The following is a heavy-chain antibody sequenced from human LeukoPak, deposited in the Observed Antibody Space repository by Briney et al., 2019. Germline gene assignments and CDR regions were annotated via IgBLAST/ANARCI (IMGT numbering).Heavy chain of an antibody. J-gene: IGHJ4*02. D-gene: IGHD1-26*01. CDR3: ARLSGGQWELYDY. CDR1: GYTFTGYY. Sequence: GASVKVSCKASGYTFTGYYMHWVRQAPGQGLEWMGWINPNSGGTNYAQKFQGRVTMTRDTSISTAYMELSRLRSDDTAVYYCARLSGGQWELYDYWGQGTLVTVSS. CDR2: INPNSGGT. V-gene: IGHV1-2*02.